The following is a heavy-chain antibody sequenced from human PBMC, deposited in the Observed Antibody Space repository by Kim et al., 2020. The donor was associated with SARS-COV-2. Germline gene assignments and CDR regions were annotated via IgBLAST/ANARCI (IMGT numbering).Heavy chain of an antibody. CDR1: GFTFSNAW. Sequence: GGSLRLSCAASGFTFSNAWMSWVRQAPGKGLEWVGRIKSKTDGETTDDAAPVKGRFTISRDDSTNTLYLQMNSLKSEDTALYYCARQRGGSSKYYFDYWGQGTLVPVSS. CDR2: IKSKTDGETT. D-gene: IGHD6-6*01. CDR3: ARQRGGSSKYYFDY. J-gene: IGHJ4*02. V-gene: IGHV3-15*01.